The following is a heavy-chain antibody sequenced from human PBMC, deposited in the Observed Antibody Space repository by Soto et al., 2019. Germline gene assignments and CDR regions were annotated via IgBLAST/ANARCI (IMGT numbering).Heavy chain of an antibody. Sequence: SETLSLTCAVYGGSFRGYYRSWIRQPPGKGLEWIGEINHSGSTNYNPSLKSRVTISVDTSKNQFSLKLSSVTAADTAVYYCARTRGIVPAAIYYYGMDVWGQGTTVTVSS. CDR3: ARTRGIVPAAIYYYGMDV. J-gene: IGHJ6*02. CDR2: INHSGST. CDR1: GGSFRGYY. D-gene: IGHD2-2*01. V-gene: IGHV4-34*01.